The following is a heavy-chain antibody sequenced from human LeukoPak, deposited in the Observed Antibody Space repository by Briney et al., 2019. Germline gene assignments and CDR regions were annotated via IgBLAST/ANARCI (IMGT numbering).Heavy chain of an antibody. D-gene: IGHD5-24*01. CDR2: INPSGGGT. J-gene: IGHJ4*02. CDR3: ARARVMATIRPYFDY. V-gene: IGHV1-46*01. CDR1: GYTFTSYH. Sequence: VASVKVSCKASGYTFTSYHMHWVRQAPGHGLEWMGLINPSGGGTSYAQKFQGRVTMTSDTSTSTVYMELSSLRSEDTAVYYCARARVMATIRPYFDYWGQGTLVIASS.